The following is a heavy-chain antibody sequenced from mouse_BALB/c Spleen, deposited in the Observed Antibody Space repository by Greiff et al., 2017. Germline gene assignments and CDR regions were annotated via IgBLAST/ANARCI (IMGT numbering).Heavy chain of an antibody. CDR1: GFTFNTYA. CDR3: VRNYAMDY. V-gene: IGHV10-1*02. J-gene: IGHJ4*01. Sequence: EVQGVESGGGLVQPKGSLKLSCAASGFTFNTYAMNWVRQAPGKGLEWVARIRSKSNNYATYYADSVKARFTISRDDSQSMLYLQMNNLKTEDTAMYYCVRNYAMDYWGQGTSVTVSS. CDR2: IRSKSNNYAT.